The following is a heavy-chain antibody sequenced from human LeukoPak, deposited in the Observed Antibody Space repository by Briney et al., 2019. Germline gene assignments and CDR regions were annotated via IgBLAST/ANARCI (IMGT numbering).Heavy chain of an antibody. Sequence: SETLSLTCTVSGGSISSSSYYWGWIRQPPGKGLEGIGSIYYSGSTYYNPSLKSRVTISVDTSKNQFSLKLSSVTAADTAVYYCASLEGHYYDSSGQGAFDIWGQGTMVTVSS. CDR2: IYYSGST. CDR1: GGSISSSSYY. J-gene: IGHJ3*02. V-gene: IGHV4-39*01. CDR3: ASLEGHYYDSSGQGAFDI. D-gene: IGHD3-22*01.